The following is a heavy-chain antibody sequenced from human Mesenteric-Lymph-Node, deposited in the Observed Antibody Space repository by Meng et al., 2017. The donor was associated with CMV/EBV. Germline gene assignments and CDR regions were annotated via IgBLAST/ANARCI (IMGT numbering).Heavy chain of an antibody. CDR3: ASGGTAYYFDL. J-gene: IGHJ4*02. D-gene: IGHD1/OR15-1a*01. CDR1: GIIVRSNY. CDR2: IYDGGTVT. V-gene: IGHV3-53*01. Sequence: GESLKISCVGSGIIVRSNYMNWVRQAPGKGLERVSVIYDGGTVTYYADPVKGRFTMSRDNSKNTVYLQMNSLTAADTAVYYWASGGTAYYFDLWGQGTLVTVSS.